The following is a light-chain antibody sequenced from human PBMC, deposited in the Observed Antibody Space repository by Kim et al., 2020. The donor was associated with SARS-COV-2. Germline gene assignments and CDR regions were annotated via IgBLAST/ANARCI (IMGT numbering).Light chain of an antibody. CDR1: QSISSW. Sequence: DIQMTQSPSTLSASVGDTVTITCRASQSISSWLAWYQHKPGKAPKLLIFKASGLESGVPIRFSGSGTGTEFTLTITNLQPDDFATYYCQQYDRYSLTFGQGTKVEVK. CDR2: KAS. J-gene: IGKJ1*01. CDR3: QQYDRYSLT. V-gene: IGKV1-5*03.